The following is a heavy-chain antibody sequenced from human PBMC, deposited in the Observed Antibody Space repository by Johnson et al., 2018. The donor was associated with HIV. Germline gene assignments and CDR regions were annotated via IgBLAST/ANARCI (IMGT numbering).Heavy chain of an antibody. D-gene: IGHD6-6*01. CDR1: GFTFSSYW. CDR3: AFIEYSSLDAFDI. Sequence: MLLVESGGGLVQPGGSLRLSCAASGFTFSSYWMHWVRQAPGKGLVWVSRIHNDGSSTTYADSVKGRFTISRDNAKNTLYLQMNSLRAEDTAVYYCAFIEYSSLDAFDIWGQGTMVTVSS. CDR2: IHNDGSST. V-gene: IGHV3-74*02. J-gene: IGHJ3*02.